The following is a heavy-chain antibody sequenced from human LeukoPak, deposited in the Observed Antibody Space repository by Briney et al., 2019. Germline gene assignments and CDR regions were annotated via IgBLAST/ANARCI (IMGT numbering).Heavy chain of an antibody. D-gene: IGHD6-6*01. Sequence: VASVKVSCKASGYTFTSYYIHWLRQAPGQGLEWMGIINPSGGSTKYAQKFQGRVTMSRDTSTSTVYMDLSSLRSEDTAVYYCARGGIAARPGSAAFDIWGQGTMVTVSS. CDR3: ARGGIAARPGSAAFDI. CDR2: INPSGGST. CDR1: GYTFTSYY. V-gene: IGHV1-46*01. J-gene: IGHJ3*02.